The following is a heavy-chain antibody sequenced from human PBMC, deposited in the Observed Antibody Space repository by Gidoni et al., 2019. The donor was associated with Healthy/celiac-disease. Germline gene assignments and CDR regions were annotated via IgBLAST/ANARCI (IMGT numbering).Heavy chain of an antibody. CDR2: ISYDGSNK. CDR3: ARGLIVVTDAFDI. V-gene: IGHV3-30-3*01. Sequence: QVQLVESGGGVVQPGRSLRLPCAASGFTFSSYAMHWVRQAPGKGLELVAVISYDGSNKYYADSVKGRFTISRDNSKNTLYLQMNSLRAEDTAVYYCARGLIVVTDAFDIWDQGTMVTVSS. D-gene: IGHD5-12*01. CDR1: GFTFSSYA. J-gene: IGHJ3*02.